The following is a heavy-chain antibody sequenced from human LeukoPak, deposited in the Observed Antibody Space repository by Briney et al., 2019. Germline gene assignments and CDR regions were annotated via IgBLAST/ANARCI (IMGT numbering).Heavy chain of an antibody. D-gene: IGHD3-10*01. V-gene: IGHV3-48*03. J-gene: IGHJ4*02. Sequence: GGSTRLSCAASGFTFSSYEMNWVRQGPGKGLEWVSYISSSGSTKYYADSVKGRFTISRDNAKESLYLQMNSLRAEDTAVYYCARGWGEGGQGSLVTVSS. CDR3: ARGWGE. CDR2: ISSSGSTK. CDR1: GFTFSSYE.